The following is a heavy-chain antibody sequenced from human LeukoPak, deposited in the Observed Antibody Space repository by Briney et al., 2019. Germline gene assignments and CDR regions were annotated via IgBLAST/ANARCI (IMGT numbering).Heavy chain of an antibody. D-gene: IGHD1-1*01. CDR3: ARWNDAFDM. CDR2: LYSTGGT. Sequence: SETLSLTCTGSGGSISGWYWSWIRQPAGKGLEWIGRLYSTGGTIYNPSLKSRVTMSVDTSKNHFSLKLSSVTAADTAVYYCARWNDAFDMWGQGTMVTVSS. CDR1: GGSISGWY. J-gene: IGHJ3*02. V-gene: IGHV4-4*07.